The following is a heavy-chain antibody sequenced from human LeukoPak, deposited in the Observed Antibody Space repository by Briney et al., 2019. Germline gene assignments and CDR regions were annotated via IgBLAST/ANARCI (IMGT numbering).Heavy chain of an antibody. CDR2: IYSSETT. CDR1: GASISSDY. D-gene: IGHD2-21*02. CDR3: ARHFPYCGGDCPYYYMDV. Sequence: SETLSLTCSVSGASISSDYWSLIRQPPGKGLEWIGNIYSSETTKYNPSLRSRATISGDTSKNQFSLKLSSVTAADTAVYYCARHFPYCGGDCPYYYMDVWGKGTTVTVSS. V-gene: IGHV4-4*09. J-gene: IGHJ6*03.